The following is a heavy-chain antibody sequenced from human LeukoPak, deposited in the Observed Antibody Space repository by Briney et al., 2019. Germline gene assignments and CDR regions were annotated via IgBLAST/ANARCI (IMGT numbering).Heavy chain of an antibody. J-gene: IGHJ4*02. Sequence: PGGSLRLSCAASGFTFDDYAMHWVRQAPGKGLEWVSGISWNSGSIGYADSVKGRFTISRDNSKNTLYLQMNSLRPEDTAVYYCAKDRRDYGGNIDYWGQGTLVTVSS. D-gene: IGHD4-23*01. CDR3: AKDRRDYGGNIDY. V-gene: IGHV3-9*01. CDR2: ISWNSGSI. CDR1: GFTFDDYA.